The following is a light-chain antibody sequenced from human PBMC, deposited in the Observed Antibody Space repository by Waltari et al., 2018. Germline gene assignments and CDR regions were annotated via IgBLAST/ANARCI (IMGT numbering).Light chain of an antibody. J-gene: IGKJ3*01. Sequence: DIQLTQSPPSLSASVGDRVTITCRASQPITNYLNWYQQKPGKAPKLLIHDVSKLETGVPSRFSGSQSGTHFTLTISSLQPEDIGTYYCQRYDNLPIFAFGPGTKVEI. CDR2: DVS. CDR1: QPITNY. V-gene: IGKV1-33*01. CDR3: QRYDNLPIFA.